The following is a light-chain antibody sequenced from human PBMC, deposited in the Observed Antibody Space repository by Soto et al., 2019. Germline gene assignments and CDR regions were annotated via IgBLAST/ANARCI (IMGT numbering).Light chain of an antibody. J-gene: IGLJ1*01. CDR1: NSDVGRYNL. V-gene: IGLV2-14*02. Sequence: QSALTQPASVSGSPGQSITISCTGTNSDVGRYNLVSWYQQRPGQAPQVLIYEVVQRPSGVPDRFSGSKSGNTASLTVSGLQAADEADYFCKSYAGSNTYVFGSGTKVTVL. CDR3: KSYAGSNTYV. CDR2: EVV.